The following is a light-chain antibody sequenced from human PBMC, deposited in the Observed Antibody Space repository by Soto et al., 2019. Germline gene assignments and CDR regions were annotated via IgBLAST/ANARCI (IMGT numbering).Light chain of an antibody. CDR1: KLGSES. CDR3: QVWDSSDNHVV. CDR2: DDS. J-gene: IGLJ3*02. Sequence: YELTQPPSVSVAPGQTARITCGGSKLGSESVHWYRQKPGQAPVLVVYDDSDRPSGIPERFSGSNSGHTATLTINRVEAGDEADYYCQVWDSSDNHVVFGGGTKLTVL. V-gene: IGLV3-21*02.